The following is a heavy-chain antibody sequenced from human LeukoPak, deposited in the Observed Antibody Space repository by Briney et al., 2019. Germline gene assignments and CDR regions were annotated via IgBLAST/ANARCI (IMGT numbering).Heavy chain of an antibody. CDR1: GDSISNYY. Sequence: PSETLSLSCSASGDSISNYYWSWIRQPPGKGLEWIGYIYYNVTATYCPSLRSRLTISLSTSKTQFSLRLTSGTAADAAVYYCARTFGSGSYWSHYFDSWGREAQVIVSS. CDR3: ARTFGSGSYWSHYFDS. CDR2: IYYNVTA. D-gene: IGHD3-10*01. J-gene: IGHJ4*02. V-gene: IGHV4-59*01.